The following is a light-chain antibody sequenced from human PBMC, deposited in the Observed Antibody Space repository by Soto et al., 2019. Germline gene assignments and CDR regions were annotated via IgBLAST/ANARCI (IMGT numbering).Light chain of an antibody. V-gene: IGKV1-5*01. CDR3: QQYNSYSVT. Sequence: DIQMTQSPSTLSASVRDRFNITCRASQSISSWLAWYQQKPGKAPKLLIYDASSLESGVPSRFSGSGSETEFTLTISSLQPDDFATYYFQQYNSYSVTFGQGTKVDIK. J-gene: IGKJ1*01. CDR1: QSISSW. CDR2: DAS.